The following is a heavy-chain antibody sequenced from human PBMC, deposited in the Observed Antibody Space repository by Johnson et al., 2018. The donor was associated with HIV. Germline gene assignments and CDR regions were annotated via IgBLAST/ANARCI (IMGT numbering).Heavy chain of an antibody. D-gene: IGHD3-10*01. J-gene: IGHJ3*01. V-gene: IGHV3-7*01. CDR1: GFTFRNYL. CDR2: IKEDGSEK. CDR3: ARGGLLWFGHPAD. Sequence: EVQLVESGGGLVQPGGSLRLSCAASGFTFRNYLMSWVRQAPGKGLEWVANIKEDGSEKFYVDSVKGRFTISRDNAKNSLYLQMNSLRAEDTAVYYCARGGLLWFGHPADWGQGTMVTVSS.